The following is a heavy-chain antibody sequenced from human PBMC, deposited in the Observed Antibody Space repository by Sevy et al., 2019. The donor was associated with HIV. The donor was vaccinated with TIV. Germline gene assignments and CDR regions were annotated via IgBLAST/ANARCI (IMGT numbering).Heavy chain of an antibody. CDR1: GFSLSTSGVG. CDR2: IYWEDDK. CDR3: AHRRGGSSATHWFDP. D-gene: IGHD6-13*01. Sequence: SGPTLVKPTQTLTLTCTFSGFSLSTSGVGVGWIRQPPGKALEWLALIYWEDDKRYSPSLKSRLTITKDTSKNQVVLTMTNMDPVDTATYYCAHRRGGSSATHWFDPWGQGTLVTVSS. J-gene: IGHJ5*02. V-gene: IGHV2-5*02.